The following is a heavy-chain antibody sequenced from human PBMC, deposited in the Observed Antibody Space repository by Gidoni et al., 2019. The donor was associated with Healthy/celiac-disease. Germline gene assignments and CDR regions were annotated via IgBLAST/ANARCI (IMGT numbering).Heavy chain of an antibody. CDR3: ARGEGYGDPGIFRGGYGMDV. CDR1: GDTFTSYA. D-gene: IGHD4-17*01. Sequence: QVQLVQSEAEVQKPGASVKVSCKASGDTFTSYAIHWVRQATGPGLEWMGWMNPNSGNTVYAHKFQGRVLMTRNTAMSTDYMELSSLSSEDTAVYYWARGEGYGDPGIFRGGYGMDVWGQGTTVTVSS. V-gene: IGHV1-8*02. CDR2: MNPNSGNT. J-gene: IGHJ6*02.